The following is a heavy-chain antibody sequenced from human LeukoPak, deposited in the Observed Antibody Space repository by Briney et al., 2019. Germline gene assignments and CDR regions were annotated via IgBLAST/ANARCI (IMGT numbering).Heavy chain of an antibody. CDR2: ISYDGSNK. CDR3: ARVYDRWAYSSSWASGYYMDV. Sequence: PGGSLRLSCAASGFTFSSYAMHWVRQAPGKGLEWVAVISYDGSNKYYADSVKGRFTISRDNSKNTLYLQMNSLRAEDTAVYYCARVYDRWAYSSSWASGYYMDVWGKGTTVTVSS. D-gene: IGHD6-13*01. V-gene: IGHV3-30*01. CDR1: GFTFSSYA. J-gene: IGHJ6*03.